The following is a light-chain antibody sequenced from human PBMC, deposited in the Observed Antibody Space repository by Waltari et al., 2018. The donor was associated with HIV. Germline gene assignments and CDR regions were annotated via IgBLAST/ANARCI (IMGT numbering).Light chain of an antibody. Sequence: QSVPTPPPSGSGAPGQRVPIPRTGSRPHIRAGYGVPWYQQLPGTAPKLLIYGNINRPSGVPDRFSGSESGTSASLAITGLQAEDEADYYCQSYDSSLSGYVFGTGTKVTVL. CDR3: QSYDSSLSGYV. CDR1: RPHIRAGYG. CDR2: GNI. J-gene: IGLJ1*01. V-gene: IGLV1-40*01.